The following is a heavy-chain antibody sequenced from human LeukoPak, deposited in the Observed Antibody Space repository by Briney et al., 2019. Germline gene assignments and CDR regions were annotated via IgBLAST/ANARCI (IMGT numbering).Heavy chain of an antibody. CDR3: AAHTAMVYYFDY. J-gene: IGHJ4*02. V-gene: IGHV3-23*01. Sequence: GGSLRLSCAASGFTFSSYAMSWVRQAPGKGLEWVSAISGSGGSTYYADSVKGRFTISRDNSKNTLYLQMNSLRAEDTAVYYCAAHTAMVYYFDYWGQGTLVTVSS. CDR1: GFTFSSYA. CDR2: ISGSGGST. D-gene: IGHD5-18*01.